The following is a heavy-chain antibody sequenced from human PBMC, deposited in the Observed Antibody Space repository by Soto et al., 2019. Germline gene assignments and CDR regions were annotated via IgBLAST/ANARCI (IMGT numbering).Heavy chain of an antibody. Sequence: EVQLLESGGGLVQPGGSLRLSCAASGFTFSSYGMSWVRQAPGKGLEWVSAISGSGGSTYYADSVKGRFTISRDNSKNTLYLQMNSLRAEDTAVYYCAKARTAVASTGWYFDYWGQGTLVTVSS. CDR1: GFTFSSYG. V-gene: IGHV3-23*01. D-gene: IGHD6-19*01. CDR2: ISGSGGST. CDR3: AKARTAVASTGWYFDY. J-gene: IGHJ4*02.